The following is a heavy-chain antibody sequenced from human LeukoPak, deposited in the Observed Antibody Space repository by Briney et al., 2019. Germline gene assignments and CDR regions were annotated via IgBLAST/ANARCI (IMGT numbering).Heavy chain of an antibody. CDR3: AREGRGEYFDY. CDR1: GFTFSGYW. CDR2: INQDGSEK. J-gene: IGHJ4*02. Sequence: EVQLVESGGGLVQPGGSLRLSCAASGFTFSGYWMNWVRQAPGRGLEWVANINQDGSEKYYVDSVKGRFTISRDNGKNSLYLQLNSLRAEDTAVYYCAREGRGEYFDYWGQGTLVTVSS. V-gene: IGHV3-7*01. D-gene: IGHD3-10*01.